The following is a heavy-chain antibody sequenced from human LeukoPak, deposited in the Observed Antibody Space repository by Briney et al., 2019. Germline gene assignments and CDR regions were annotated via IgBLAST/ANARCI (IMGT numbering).Heavy chain of an antibody. CDR1: GYTFTSYY. V-gene: IGHV1-46*01. D-gene: IGHD1-26*01. Sequence: GASVKVSCKASGYTFTSYYMHWVRQAPGQGLEWMGIINPSGGSTIYAQKFQGRVTMTEDTSTDTAYMELSSLRSEDTAVYYCATDLRGSQSDFICWGQGTLVTVSS. J-gene: IGHJ4*02. CDR2: INPSGGST. CDR3: ATDLRGSQSDFIC.